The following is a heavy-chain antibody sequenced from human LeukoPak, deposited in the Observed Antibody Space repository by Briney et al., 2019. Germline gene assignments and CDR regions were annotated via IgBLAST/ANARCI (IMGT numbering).Heavy chain of an antibody. J-gene: IGHJ3*01. CDR3: ANEYSKGDV. CDR1: GFTFPNYV. V-gene: IGHV3-23*01. Sequence: GGSLRLSCAASGFTFPNYVMSWVRRAPGKGLEWVSAISGSGGNTYYADSVKGRFTISRDNSKNTLYLQMNSLRAEDAAVYYCANEYSKGDVWGQGTMVTVSS. CDR2: ISGSGGNT. D-gene: IGHD4-11*01.